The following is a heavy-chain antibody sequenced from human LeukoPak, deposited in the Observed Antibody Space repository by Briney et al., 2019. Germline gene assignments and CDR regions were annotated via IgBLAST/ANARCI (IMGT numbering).Heavy chain of an antibody. CDR1: GFTFDDYA. D-gene: IGHD6-19*01. CDR2: ISWNGGNI. CDR3: AKGGIAVAGTWFDP. Sequence: GRSLRLSCAASGFTFDDYAMHWVRQAPGKGLEWVSGISWNGGNIGYADSVKGRFIISRDNARNSLYLQMNSLRAEDMALYYCAKGGIAVAGTWFDPWGQGTLVTVSS. V-gene: IGHV3-9*03. J-gene: IGHJ5*02.